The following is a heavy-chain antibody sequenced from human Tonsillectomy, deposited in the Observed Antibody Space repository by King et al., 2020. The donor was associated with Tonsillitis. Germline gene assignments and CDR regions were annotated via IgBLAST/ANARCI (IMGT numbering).Heavy chain of an antibody. J-gene: IGHJ4*02. D-gene: IGHD5-12*01. CDR2: ISGGGTST. V-gene: IGHV3-23*04. CDR1: GFTFSSYA. CDR3: AKQGGYSGYDHIVC. Sequence: VQLVESGGGLVQPGESLRLSCAVSGFTFSSYAMSWVRQAPGKGLEWVTGISGGGTSTHYADSVKGRLTISRDNSKNTLYLEMNSLRAEDTAVYYCAKQGGYSGYDHIVCWGRGALVTVSS.